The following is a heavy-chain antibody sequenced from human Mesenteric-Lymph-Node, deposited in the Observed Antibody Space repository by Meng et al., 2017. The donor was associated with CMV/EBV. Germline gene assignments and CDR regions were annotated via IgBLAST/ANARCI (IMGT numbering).Heavy chain of an antibody. CDR2: ISYDGSNK. Sequence: GESLKISCAASGFTFSSYAMHWVRQAPGKGLEWVAVISYDGSNKYYADSVKGRFTISRDNSKNTLYLQMNSLRAEDTAVYYCARDYSGYSAFDIWGQGTMVTVSS. CDR3: ARDYSGYSAFDI. V-gene: IGHV3-30-3*01. J-gene: IGHJ3*02. CDR1: GFTFSSYA. D-gene: IGHD5-12*01.